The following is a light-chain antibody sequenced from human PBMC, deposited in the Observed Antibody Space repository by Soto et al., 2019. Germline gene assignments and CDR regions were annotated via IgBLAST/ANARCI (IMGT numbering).Light chain of an antibody. CDR2: EVS. J-gene: IGLJ2*01. CDR1: SSDVGGYNY. CDR3: SSYAGSNNLL. V-gene: IGLV2-8*01. Sequence: QSALTQPPSASGSPGQSVTISCTGTSSDVGGYNYVSWYQQRPGKAPKLMIYEVSQRPSGVPDRFSGSKSGNTASLTVPGLQAEDEADYYCSSYAGSNNLLFGGGTKLTVL.